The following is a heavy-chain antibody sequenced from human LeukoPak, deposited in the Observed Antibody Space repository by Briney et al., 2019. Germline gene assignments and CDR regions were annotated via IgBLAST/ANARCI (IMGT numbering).Heavy chain of an antibody. CDR2: INGNGQST. D-gene: IGHD2-15*01. V-gene: IGHV3-74*01. Sequence: GESLRLSCATSGFSFTSYWLHWVRQGPGKGPEWVSRINGNGQSTSYADSVKGRFIISRDNARNTLYLYMTGLRVEDSAVYFCVRSFRIPYCSGNSCYPTDFDFWGRGTLVTVSS. J-gene: IGHJ4*01. CDR1: GFSFTSYW. CDR3: VRSFRIPYCSGNSCYPTDFDF.